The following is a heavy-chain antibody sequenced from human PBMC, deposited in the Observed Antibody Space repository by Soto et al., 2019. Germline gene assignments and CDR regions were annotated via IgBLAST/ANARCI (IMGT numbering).Heavy chain of an antibody. D-gene: IGHD4-17*01. J-gene: IGHJ4*01. Sequence: RGSLRLSGTVSGFMFGCYSMTCVRHFPGKGLQWVANIKRDGSEKYYVDFVKGRFTISRDNADNSVFLDMNDLRVDDTATYYGARVRATDYELAYWVHGA. V-gene: IGHV3-7*03. CDR2: IKRDGSEK. CDR3: ARVRATDYELAY. CDR1: GFMFGCYS.